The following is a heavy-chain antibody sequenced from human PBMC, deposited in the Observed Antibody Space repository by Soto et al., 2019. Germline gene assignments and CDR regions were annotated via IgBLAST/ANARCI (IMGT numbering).Heavy chain of an antibody. V-gene: IGHV1-2*02. J-gene: IGHJ5*02. CDR1: GYIFTDYH. CDR3: AKERGSNSLHPSYNWFDT. CDR2: INTDNGGA. D-gene: IGHD6-13*01. Sequence: QVQLVQSGAEVKKPGASVKVSCKAPGYIFTDYHIHWVRQAPGQGLEFMGWINTDNGGAGSAQQFQGRVTVTRDTSITTVYLELSNLRSDDTAVYFCAKERGSNSLHPSYNWFDTWGQGTLITVSS.